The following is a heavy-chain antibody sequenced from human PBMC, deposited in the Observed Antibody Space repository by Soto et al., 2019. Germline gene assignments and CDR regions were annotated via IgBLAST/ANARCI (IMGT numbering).Heavy chain of an antibody. CDR3: ARECSYAGGWYSGISYFDP. CDR2: IIPIFGTT. CDR1: GGSFTKYT. V-gene: IGHV1-69*12. D-gene: IGHD6-19*01. Sequence: QVQLVQSGAEVKKPGSSVKVSCEASGGSFTKYTLSWVRQAPGQGLEWMGGIIPIFGTTKYAQKFQGRVTITADESTSTSDMELSSLRSDDTAVYYGARECSYAGGWYSGISYFDPWGQGTLVTVSS. J-gene: IGHJ5*02.